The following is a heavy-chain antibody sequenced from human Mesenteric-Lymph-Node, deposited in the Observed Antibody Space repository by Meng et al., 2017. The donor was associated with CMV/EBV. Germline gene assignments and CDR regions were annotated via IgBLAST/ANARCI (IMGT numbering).Heavy chain of an antibody. J-gene: IGHJ4*02. CDR2: IYYSGST. D-gene: IGHD3-3*01. CDR3: ARDRGVEYVYIRYYFDY. CDR1: GGSISSSSYY. Sequence: SETLSLTCTVSGGSISSSSYYWGWIRQPPGKGLEWIGSIYYSGSTYYNPSLKSRVTISVDTSKNQFSLKLSSVTAADTAVYYCARDRGVEYVYIRYYFDYWGQGTLVTVS. V-gene: IGHV4-39*07.